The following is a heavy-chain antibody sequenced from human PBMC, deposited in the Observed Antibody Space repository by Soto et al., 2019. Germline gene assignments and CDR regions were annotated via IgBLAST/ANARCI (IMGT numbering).Heavy chain of an antibody. CDR1: GFTFSSYW. J-gene: IGHJ3*02. Sequence: GGSLRLSCAASGFTFSSYWMSWVRQAPGKGLEWVANIKQDGSEKYYVDSVKGRFTISRDNAKNSLYLQMNSLRAEDTAVYYCAKDRSYYDSSGYYYSAFDIWGQGTMVTVSS. CDR3: AKDRSYYDSSGYYYSAFDI. CDR2: IKQDGSEK. V-gene: IGHV3-7*03. D-gene: IGHD3-22*01.